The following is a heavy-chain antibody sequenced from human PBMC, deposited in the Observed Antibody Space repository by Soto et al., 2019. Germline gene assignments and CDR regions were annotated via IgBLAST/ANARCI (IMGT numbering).Heavy chain of an antibody. Sequence: PGGSLRLSCAAPGFTFSSYAMHWVRQAPGKGLEWVAVISYDGSNKYYADSVKGRFTISRDNSKNTLYLQMNSLRAEDTAVYYCARDDPTIFGGDYYYGMDFWGQGTTDIVSS. J-gene: IGHJ6*02. CDR1: GFTFSSYA. CDR2: ISYDGSNK. V-gene: IGHV3-30-3*01. D-gene: IGHD3-3*01. CDR3: ARDDPTIFGGDYYYGMDF.